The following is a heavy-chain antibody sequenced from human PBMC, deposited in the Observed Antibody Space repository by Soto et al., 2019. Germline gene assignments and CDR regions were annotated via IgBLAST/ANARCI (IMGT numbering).Heavy chain of an antibody. D-gene: IGHD2-15*01. CDR3: ARTPTN. V-gene: IGHV4-31*03. CDR1: GGSISSGGYY. Sequence: QVQLQETGPGLQKPSQTLSLTCNVSGGSISSGGYYWSWIRQHPWKGLEGIVYIYYSGSTYYNPSLKSRVTISVDTSKNQFALKLSSVTAADTSVYYCARTPTNWGQGNLVTVSS. J-gene: IGHJ4*02. CDR2: IYYSGST.